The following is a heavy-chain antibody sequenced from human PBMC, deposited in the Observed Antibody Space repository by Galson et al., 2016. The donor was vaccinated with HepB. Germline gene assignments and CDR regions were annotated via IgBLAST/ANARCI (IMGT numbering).Heavy chain of an antibody. J-gene: IGHJ4*02. CDR2: LYSIGTT. V-gene: IGHV3-66*01. CDR3: ARNVPVTIFGY. CDR1: GFTVSNHY. D-gene: IGHD3-3*01. Sequence: SLRLSCTASGFTVSNHYMTWVRHAPGKGLEWVSLLYSIGTTLYADSVKGRFTISRDSSKTTLYLQMSSLRPEDTAVYYCARNVPVTIFGYWGQGTLVTVSS.